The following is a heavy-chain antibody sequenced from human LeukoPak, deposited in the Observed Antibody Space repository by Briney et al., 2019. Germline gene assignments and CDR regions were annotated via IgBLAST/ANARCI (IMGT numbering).Heavy chain of an antibody. CDR1: GASVSSSY. J-gene: IGHJ4*02. Sequence: PSETLSLTCTVSGASVSSSYWCWIRQPPGKGLEWIGYSYYSGSTNYNPSLKSRVAISVDTSKNQFSLKLTSVTAADTAVYYCARWSGGNYYFDYWGRGTLVTVSS. CDR3: ARWSGGNYYFDY. V-gene: IGHV4-59*02. CDR2: SYYSGST. D-gene: IGHD4-23*01.